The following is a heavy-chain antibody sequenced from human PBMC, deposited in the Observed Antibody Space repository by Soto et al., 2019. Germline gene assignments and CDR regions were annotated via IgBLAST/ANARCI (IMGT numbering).Heavy chain of an antibody. Sequence: GGSLRLSCAASGFTFRNYCIHWVRQAPCKGLEWVAFISSDGSNKYYVDPVKGRFTISRDNSEKTLSLQMNSLRAEDTAVYYCAKDGDYYDSTGSLDYWGQGTQVTVCS. CDR3: AKDGDYYDSTGSLDY. CDR1: GFTFRNYC. D-gene: IGHD3-22*01. CDR2: ISSDGSNK. J-gene: IGHJ4*02. V-gene: IGHV3-30*18.